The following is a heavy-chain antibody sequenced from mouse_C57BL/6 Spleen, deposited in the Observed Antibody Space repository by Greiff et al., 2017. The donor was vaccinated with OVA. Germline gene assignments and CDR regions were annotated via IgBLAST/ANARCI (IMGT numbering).Heavy chain of an antibody. D-gene: IGHD1-1*01. J-gene: IGHJ3*01. CDR1: GYTFTSYD. CDR2: IYPRDGST. Sequence: QVQLKESGPELVKPGASVKLSCKASGYTFTSYDINWVKQRPGQGLEWIGWIYPRDGSTKYNEKFKGKATLTVDTSSSTAYMELHSLTSEDSAVYFCARNDGSSRAWFAYWGQGTLVTVSA. CDR3: ARNDGSSRAWFAY. V-gene: IGHV1-85*01.